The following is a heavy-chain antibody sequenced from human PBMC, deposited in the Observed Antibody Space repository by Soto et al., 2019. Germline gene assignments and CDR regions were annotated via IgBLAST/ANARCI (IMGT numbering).Heavy chain of an antibody. CDR3: ARAEGVNLNWFDP. J-gene: IGHJ5*02. V-gene: IGHV3-74*01. Sequence: GGSLRLSCAASGFTFNSYWMHWVRQGPGEGLVWVSRINSGGSTTTYADSVKGRSTISRDNAKNTLYLQMNSLRAEDTAVYYCARAEGVNLNWFDPWGQGTLVTVSS. D-gene: IGHD3-10*01. CDR1: GFTFNSYW. CDR2: INSGGSTT.